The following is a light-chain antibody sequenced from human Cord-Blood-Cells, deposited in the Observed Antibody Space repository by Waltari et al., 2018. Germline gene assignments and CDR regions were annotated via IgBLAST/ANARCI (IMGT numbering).Light chain of an antibody. Sequence: QSALTQPRSVSGSPGQSVTISCTGTSSDVGGVNYVPSYQQHPGKAPKLMIYDVSKRPSGVPDRFSGSKSGNTASLTISGLQAEDEADYYCCSYAGSYTLVFGGGTKLTVL. CDR3: CSYAGSYTLV. CDR1: SSDVGGVNY. J-gene: IGLJ3*02. V-gene: IGLV2-11*01. CDR2: DVS.